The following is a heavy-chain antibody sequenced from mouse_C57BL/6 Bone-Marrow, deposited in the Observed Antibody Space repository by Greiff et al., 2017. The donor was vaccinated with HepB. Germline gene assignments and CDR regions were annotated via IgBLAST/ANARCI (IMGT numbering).Heavy chain of an antibody. CDR1: DSEVFPIAY. CDR2: ILPSIGRT. J-gene: IGHJ1*03. D-gene: IGHD1-1*01. CDR3: ARDYYYGSSYWYFDV. Sequence: QVQLQQSGSELRSPGSSVKLSCKDFDSEVFPIAYMSWVRQKPGHGFEWIAGILPSIGRTIYGEKFEDKATLDADTLSNTAYLELNSLTSEDSAIYYCARDYYYGSSYWYFDVWGTGTTVTVSS. V-gene: IGHV15-2*01.